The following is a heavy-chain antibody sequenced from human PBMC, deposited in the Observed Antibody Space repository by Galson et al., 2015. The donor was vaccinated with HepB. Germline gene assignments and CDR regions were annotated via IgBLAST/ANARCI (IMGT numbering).Heavy chain of an antibody. D-gene: IGHD2-15*01. CDR1: GYTFTGYY. CDR3: ARAGRYCSGGSCSSPRLFDY. Sequence: SVKVSCKASGYTFTGYYMHWVRQAPGQGLEWMGRINPNSGGTNYAQKFQGRVTMTRDTSISTAYMELSRLRSDDTAVYYCARAGRYCSGGSCSSPRLFDYWGQGTLVTVSS. J-gene: IGHJ4*02. CDR2: INPNSGGT. V-gene: IGHV1-2*06.